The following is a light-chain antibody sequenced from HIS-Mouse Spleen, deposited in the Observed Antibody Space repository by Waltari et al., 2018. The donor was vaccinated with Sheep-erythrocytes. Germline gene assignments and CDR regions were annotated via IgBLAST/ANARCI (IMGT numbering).Light chain of an antibody. J-gene: IGLJ1*01. V-gene: IGLV2-11*01. CDR1: SSDVGGYNY. Sequence: QSALTQPRSVSGSPGQSVTISCTGTSSDVGGYNYVSWYHQHPGKAPKLIIYDVSKRPSGVPDGFSGSKSGNTASLTISGLQAEDEADYYCCSYAGSYNHVFATGTKVTVL. CDR2: DVS. CDR3: CSYAGSYNHV.